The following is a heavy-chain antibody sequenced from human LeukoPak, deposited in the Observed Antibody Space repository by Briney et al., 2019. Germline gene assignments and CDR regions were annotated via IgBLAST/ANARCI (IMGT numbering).Heavy chain of an antibody. CDR1: GLTITNYW. V-gene: IGHV3-74*01. CDR2: INSDGTSA. Sequence: GGSLRLSCAASGLTITNYWTHWVRQAPGKGLVWVSRINSDGTSASYVDSVEGRFTISRDNAKNTLYLQMNSLRAEDTAVYYCARDRSPGWFGPWGQGTLVTVSS. J-gene: IGHJ5*02. CDR3: ARDRSPGWFGP.